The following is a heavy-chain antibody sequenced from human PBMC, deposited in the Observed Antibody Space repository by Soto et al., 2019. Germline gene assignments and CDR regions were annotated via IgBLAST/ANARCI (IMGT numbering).Heavy chain of an antibody. CDR2: ISGYDRNT. V-gene: IGHV1-18*01. Sequence: GASVKVSCKASGGTFSSYTISWVRQAPGQGLEWMGRISGYDRNTNYAQKLQGRVTMTTDTSTSTAYLGVRSLTSDDTAVYYCARDSPKGAAAGLFDSWGQGTLVTVSS. J-gene: IGHJ4*02. D-gene: IGHD6-13*01. CDR3: ARDSPKGAAAGLFDS. CDR1: GGTFSSYT.